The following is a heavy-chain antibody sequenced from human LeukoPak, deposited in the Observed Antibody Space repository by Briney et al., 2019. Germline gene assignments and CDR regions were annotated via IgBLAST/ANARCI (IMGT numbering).Heavy chain of an antibody. CDR3: ARGFSWKAAAGIHNWFDP. Sequence: PSETLSLTCTVSDGSISSYYWSWIRQPAGKGLEWIGRIYTSGSTNYNPSLKSRVTMSVDTSKNQFSLKLSSVTAADTAVYYCARGFSWKAAAGIHNWFDPWGQGTLVTVSS. D-gene: IGHD6-13*01. V-gene: IGHV4-4*07. CDR1: DGSISSYY. CDR2: IYTSGST. J-gene: IGHJ5*02.